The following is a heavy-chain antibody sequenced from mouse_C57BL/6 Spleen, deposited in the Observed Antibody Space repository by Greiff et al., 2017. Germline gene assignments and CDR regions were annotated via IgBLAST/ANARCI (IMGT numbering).Heavy chain of an antibody. Sequence: VQLQQSGAELVRPGASVTLSCKASGYTFTDYEMHWVKQTPVHGLEWIGAIDPETGGTAYNQKFKGKAILTADKSSSTAYMELRSLTSEDSAVYYCTRLNWGAMDYWGQGTSVTVSS. D-gene: IGHD4-1*01. J-gene: IGHJ4*01. CDR1: GYTFTDYE. CDR2: IDPETGGT. CDR3: TRLNWGAMDY. V-gene: IGHV1-15*01.